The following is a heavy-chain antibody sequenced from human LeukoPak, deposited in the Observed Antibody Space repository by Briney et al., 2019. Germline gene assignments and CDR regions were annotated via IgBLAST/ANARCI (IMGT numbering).Heavy chain of an antibody. J-gene: IGHJ4*02. CDR3: ARFGPPSLGTKKTYYFA. CDR1: GGSISSYY. V-gene: IGHV4-59*08. CDR2: IYYSGST. Sequence: SETLSLTCTVSGGSISSYYWSWIRQPPGKGLEWIGYIYYSGSTNYNPSLKSRVTISVDTSKNQFSLKLSSVTAADTAVYYCARFGPPSLGTKKTYYFAYGGREP. D-gene: IGHD2-2*01.